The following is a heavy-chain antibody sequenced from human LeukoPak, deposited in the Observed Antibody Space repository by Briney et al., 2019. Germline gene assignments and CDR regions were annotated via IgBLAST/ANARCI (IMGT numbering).Heavy chain of an antibody. J-gene: IGHJ4*02. CDR2: INTNTGNP. CDR3: ARDHCTNGVCYPDY. CDR1: GYTFTSYA. Sequence: ASVKVSCKASGYTFTSYAMNWVRQAPGQGLEWMGWINTNTGNPTYAQGFTGRFVLSLDTSVSTAYLQVSSLKAEDTAVYYCARDHCTNGVCYPDYWGQGTLVTVSS. V-gene: IGHV7-4-1*02. D-gene: IGHD2-8*01.